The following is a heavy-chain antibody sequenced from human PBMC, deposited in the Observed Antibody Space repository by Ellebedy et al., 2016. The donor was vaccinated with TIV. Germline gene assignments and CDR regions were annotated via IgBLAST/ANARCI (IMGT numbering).Heavy chain of an antibody. D-gene: IGHD1-26*01. CDR1: GGSISSYY. J-gene: IGHJ6*02. CDR3: AHGGRSYFYGLDV. V-gene: IGHV4-59*04. Sequence: SETLSLXXTVSGGSISSYYWSWIRQPPGKGLEWIGYIYYSGSTYDNPSLKSRVTISVDTSENRFSLKLSSVTAADTAMYYCAHGGRSYFYGLDVWGQGTTVTVSS. CDR2: IYYSGST.